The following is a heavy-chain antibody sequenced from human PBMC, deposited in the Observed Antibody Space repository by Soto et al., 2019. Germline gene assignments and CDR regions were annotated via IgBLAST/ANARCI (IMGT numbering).Heavy chain of an antibody. J-gene: IGHJ4*02. CDR2: FFYTGLT. Sequence: SQTLSITCSVSAGTISNSYCSWIRQPPGKRLEWIGYFFYTGLTKYNPSLKSRVTMSVDTSKNQFSLKLTSVTAADTAVYYCAKHTYDFGPPDYWGQGALVTVSS. CDR1: AGTISNSY. V-gene: IGHV4-59*08. D-gene: IGHD3-3*01. CDR3: AKHTYDFGPPDY.